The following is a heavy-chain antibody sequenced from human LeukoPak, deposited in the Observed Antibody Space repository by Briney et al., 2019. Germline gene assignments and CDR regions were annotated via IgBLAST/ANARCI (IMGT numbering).Heavy chain of an antibody. D-gene: IGHD6-13*01. V-gene: IGHV3-23*01. J-gene: IGHJ4*02. CDR1: GFTFSSYA. Sequence: PGGSLRLSCAASGFTFSSYAMSWVRQAPGKGLEWVSGISGSGGNTYYADSVKGRFTISRDSSKNTLFLQMNSLRAEDTAVYYCAKDLKGYSSSLFDYRGQGTLVTVSS. CDR3: AKDLKGYSSSLFDY. CDR2: ISGSGGNT.